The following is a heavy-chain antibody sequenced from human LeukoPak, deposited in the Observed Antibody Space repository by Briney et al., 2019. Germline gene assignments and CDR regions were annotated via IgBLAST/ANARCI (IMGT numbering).Heavy chain of an antibody. Sequence: PSETLSLTCTVSGGSISSNNYYWGWIRQPPGKGLEWIGSIYYSGSTYYNLSLKSRLTISVDTSRNQFSLKLTSVTAADTAVYFCARFTSSWMGLTINYWGQGTLVTVSS. CDR2: IYYSGST. D-gene: IGHD6-13*01. CDR1: GGSISSNNYY. J-gene: IGHJ4*02. V-gene: IGHV4-39*01. CDR3: ARFTSSWMGLTINY.